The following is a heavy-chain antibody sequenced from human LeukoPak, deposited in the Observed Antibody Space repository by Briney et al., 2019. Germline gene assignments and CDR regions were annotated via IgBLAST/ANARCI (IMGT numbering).Heavy chain of an antibody. CDR1: GFTFSSYA. CDR3: AKEMRVGKPMTTVSDMDV. D-gene: IGHD4-11*01. V-gene: IGHV3-23*01. J-gene: IGHJ6*03. Sequence: GGSLRLSCAASGFTFSSYAMSWVRQAPGKGLEWVSAISGSGGSTYYADSVKGRFTISRDNSKNTLYLQMSSLRAEDTAVYYCAKEMRVGKPMTTVSDMDVWGKGTTVTVSS. CDR2: ISGSGGST.